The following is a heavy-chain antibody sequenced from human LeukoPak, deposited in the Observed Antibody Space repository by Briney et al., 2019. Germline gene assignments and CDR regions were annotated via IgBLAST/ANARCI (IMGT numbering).Heavy chain of an antibody. CDR1: GFTFSSYA. CDR3: AKFYDSSGYYLFDY. CDR2: ISGSGGST. V-gene: IGHV3-23*01. J-gene: IGHJ4*02. Sequence: PGGSLRLSCAASGFTFSSYAMSWVRQAPGKGLEWVSAISGSGGSTYYADSVKGRFTISRDNSKNTLYLQMNNLRAEDTAVYYCAKFYDSSGYYLFDYWGQGTLVTVSS. D-gene: IGHD3-22*01.